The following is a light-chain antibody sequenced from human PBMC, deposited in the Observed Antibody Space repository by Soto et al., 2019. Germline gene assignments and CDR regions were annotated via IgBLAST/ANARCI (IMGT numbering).Light chain of an antibody. CDR2: DVS. V-gene: IGLV2-11*01. CDR3: CSYAGSPYV. J-gene: IGLJ1*01. Sequence: QSVLTQPRSVSASPGQSVAISCTGTSSDVGGYNYVSWYQQHPGKAPKLMIYDVSKRPSGVPDRFSCSKSGNTASLTISGLQAEDEADYYCCSYAGSPYVFGTGTKLTVL. CDR1: SSDVGGYNY.